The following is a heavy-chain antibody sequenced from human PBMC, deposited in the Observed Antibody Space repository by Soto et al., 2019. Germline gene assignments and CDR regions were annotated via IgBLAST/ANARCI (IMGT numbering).Heavy chain of an antibody. CDR3: AKGANYHGSGNYFPLDY. D-gene: IGHD3-10*01. Sequence: EVQLLESGGGLVQPGGSLRLSCAASGFTFTTYGMSWVRQTPGKGLEWVSAISGSGGSTYYCDSVKGRFTISRDNSKNTLYLQMNSVRAEDTSVYYCAKGANYHGSGNYFPLDYWGQGSLVTVSS. V-gene: IGHV3-23*02. CDR2: ISGSGGST. J-gene: IGHJ4*02. CDR1: GFTFTTYG.